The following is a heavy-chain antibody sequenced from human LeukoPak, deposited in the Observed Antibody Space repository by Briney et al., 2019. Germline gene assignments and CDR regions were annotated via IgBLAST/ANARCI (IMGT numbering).Heavy chain of an antibody. D-gene: IGHD5-18*01. Sequence: PGGSLRLSCAAFGFKYRNYWMSWVRQAPGKGLEWVANIKQDGSEKYYVDSVKGRFTISRDNSKNSLHLQLNSLRAEDTAVYYCARYFKKSGYSYGLDYWGQGTLVTVSS. CDR3: ARYFKKSGYSYGLDY. CDR1: GFKYRNYW. CDR2: IKQDGSEK. J-gene: IGHJ4*02. V-gene: IGHV3-7*01.